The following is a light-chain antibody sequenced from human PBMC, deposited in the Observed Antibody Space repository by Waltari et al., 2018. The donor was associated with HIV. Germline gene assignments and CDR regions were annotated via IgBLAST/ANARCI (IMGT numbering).Light chain of an antibody. Sequence: QSALTQPRSVSGSPGQSVTISCTGTSSDVGAYNFVSWYQHHPGTAPKLMIYDVIKRPSGVPDRFSGSKSGNSASLTISGLQAEDEADYYCCSYAGSYIHYVFGAGTKVTVL. J-gene: IGLJ1*01. CDR1: SSDVGAYNF. V-gene: IGLV2-11*01. CDR2: DVI. CDR3: CSYAGSYIHYV.